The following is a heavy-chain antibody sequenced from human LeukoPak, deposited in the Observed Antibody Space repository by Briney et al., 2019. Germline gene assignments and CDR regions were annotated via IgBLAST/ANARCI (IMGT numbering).Heavy chain of an antibody. V-gene: IGHV3-23*01. CDR3: TKGTKPVMTIPDY. J-gene: IGHJ4*02. D-gene: IGHD1/OR15-1a*01. CDR2: ITGSGGGT. Sequence: GGSLRLSCAASGFTFSIYAMTWVRQTPGKGLEWVSTITGSGGGTYYADSVKGRFTISRDNSKDTLYLQLNSLRGEDTAIYYCTKGTKPVMTIPDYWGQGILVTVSS. CDR1: GFTFSIYA.